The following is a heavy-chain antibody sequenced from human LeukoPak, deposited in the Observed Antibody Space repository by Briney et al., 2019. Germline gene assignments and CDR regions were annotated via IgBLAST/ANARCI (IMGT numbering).Heavy chain of an antibody. Sequence: GGSLRFSCAASGFSFSDYYMSWIRQAPGKGLEWVAYMSSTGSTIYYGDSVKGRFTISRDNPKNSLYLQMSSLRADDTAMYYCGRGTGELDYWGQGTLVTVSS. CDR1: GFSFSDYY. V-gene: IGHV3-11*01. J-gene: IGHJ4*02. D-gene: IGHD7-27*01. CDR3: GRGTGELDY. CDR2: MSSTGSTI.